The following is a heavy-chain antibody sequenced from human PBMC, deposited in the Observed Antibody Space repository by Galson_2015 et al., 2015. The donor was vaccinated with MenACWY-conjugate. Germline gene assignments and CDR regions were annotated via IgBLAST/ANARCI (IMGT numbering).Heavy chain of an antibody. CDR3: ARDPPTFGVVIIPSYMDA. V-gene: IGHV3-48*03. CDR1: GFTFSTYE. D-gene: IGHD3-3*01. CDR2: IGPSGSDI. Sequence: SLRLSCAVSGFTFSTYEMNWVRQAPGKGLEWLSYIGPSGSDIYYADSVKGRFTISRDNAKNSLYLQMNSLRAEDTAVYYCARDPPTFGVVIIPSYMDAWGKGTTVTVSS. J-gene: IGHJ6*03.